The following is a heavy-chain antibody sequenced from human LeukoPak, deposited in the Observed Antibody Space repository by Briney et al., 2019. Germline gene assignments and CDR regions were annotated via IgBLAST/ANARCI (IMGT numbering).Heavy chain of an antibody. J-gene: IGHJ4*02. CDR2: IIPILGIA. CDR3: ATSPLYSSSWPLDY. V-gene: IGHV1-69*04. Sequence: ASVKVSCKASGGTFSNVAISWVRQAPGQGLEWMGRIIPILGIANYAQKFQGRVTITADKSTSTAYMELSSLRSEDTAVYYCATSPLYSSSWPLDYWGQGTLVTVSS. D-gene: IGHD6-13*01. CDR1: GGTFSNVA.